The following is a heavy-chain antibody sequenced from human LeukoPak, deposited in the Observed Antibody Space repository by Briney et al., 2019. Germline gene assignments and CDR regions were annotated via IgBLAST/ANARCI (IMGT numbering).Heavy chain of an antibody. Sequence: GASVKVSCKASGYTFTSYGISWVRQAPGQGLEWMGWISAYNGNTNYAQKLQGRVTMTTDTSTSTAYMELSSLRSEDTAVYYCAREEDYYDSRGYLYWGQGTLVTVSS. CDR2: ISAYNGNT. J-gene: IGHJ4*02. D-gene: IGHD3-22*01. CDR1: GYTFTSYG. CDR3: AREEDYYDSRGYLY. V-gene: IGHV1-18*01.